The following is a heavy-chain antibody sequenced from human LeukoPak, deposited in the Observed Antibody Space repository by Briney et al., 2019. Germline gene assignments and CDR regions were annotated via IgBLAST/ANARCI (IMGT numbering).Heavy chain of an antibody. J-gene: IGHJ4*02. CDR3: ARDLYSSSFDY. Sequence: GGSLRLSCAASGFTFSSYSMHWVRQAPGKGLEWVAVIWYDGYNKYYADSVKGRFTISRDNSKNTLYLQMNSLRAEDTAVYYCARDLYSSSFDYWGQGTLVTVSS. CDR2: IWYDGYNK. D-gene: IGHD6-19*01. V-gene: IGHV3-33*08. CDR1: GFTFSSYS.